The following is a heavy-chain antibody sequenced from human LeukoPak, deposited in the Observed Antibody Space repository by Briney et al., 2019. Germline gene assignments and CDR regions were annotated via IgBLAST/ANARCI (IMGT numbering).Heavy chain of an antibody. CDR2: ISAYNGNT. J-gene: IGHJ4*02. D-gene: IGHD3-22*01. Sequence: ASVKVSCKASGYTFTSYGISWVRQAPGQGLEWMGWISAYNGNTNYAQKLQGRVTMTTDTSTSTAYMELRSLRSDDTAVYYCARDPPKDSSGYYSFDYWGQGALVTVSS. CDR1: GYTFTSYG. V-gene: IGHV1-18*01. CDR3: ARDPPKDSSGYYSFDY.